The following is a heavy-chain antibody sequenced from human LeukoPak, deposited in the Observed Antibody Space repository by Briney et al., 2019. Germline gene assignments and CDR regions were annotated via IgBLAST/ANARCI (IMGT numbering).Heavy chain of an antibody. CDR3: ARQGPSGPTGIDY. CDR2: IYYSGST. Sequence: IGSIYYSGSTYYNPSLKSRVTISVDTSKNQFSLKLSSVTAADTAVYYCARQGPSGPTGIDYWGQGTLVTVSS. D-gene: IGHD1-1*01. V-gene: IGHV4-39*01. J-gene: IGHJ4*02.